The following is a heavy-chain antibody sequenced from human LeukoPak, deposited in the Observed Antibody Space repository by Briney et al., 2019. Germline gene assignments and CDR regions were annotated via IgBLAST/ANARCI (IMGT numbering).Heavy chain of an antibody. CDR3: AAGRSVTYCSGTNCYDPWFDP. V-gene: IGHV4-59*08. J-gene: IGHJ5*02. CDR2: IYYSGST. Sequence: SETLSLTCTVSGGSISSYYWSWIRQPPGKGLEWIGYIYYSGSTNYNPSLKSRVTISVDTSKNQFSLKLSSVTAADTAVYFCAAGRSVTYCSGTNCYDPWFDPWGQGTLVTVSS. CDR1: GGSISSYY. D-gene: IGHD2-2*01.